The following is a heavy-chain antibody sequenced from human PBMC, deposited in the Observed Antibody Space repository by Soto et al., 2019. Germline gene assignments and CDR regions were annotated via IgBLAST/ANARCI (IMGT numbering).Heavy chain of an antibody. J-gene: IGHJ6*02. V-gene: IGHV3-7*01. D-gene: IGHD5-18*01. Sequence: GGSLRLSCAASGFTFSSYWMSWVRQAPGKGLEWVANIKQDGSEKYYVDSVKGRFTISRDNAKNPLYLQMNSLRAEDTAVYYCARDQTAMSYYYYYYGMDVWGQGTTVTVSS. CDR1: GFTFSSYW. CDR2: IKQDGSEK. CDR3: ARDQTAMSYYYYYYGMDV.